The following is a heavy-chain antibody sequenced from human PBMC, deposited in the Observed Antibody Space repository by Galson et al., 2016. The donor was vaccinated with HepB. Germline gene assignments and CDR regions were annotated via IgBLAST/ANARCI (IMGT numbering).Heavy chain of an antibody. CDR3: ARDIYGPTYFYYYGLDV. CDR2: ITSSGGAI. Sequence: SLRLSCAGSGFTFASYGMNWVRQAPGKGLEWVSYITSSGGAIYYTDSVKGRLTISRDNAKNSLYLQMNSLRAEDTAVYYCARDIYGPTYFYYYGLDVWGEGTTFTVSA. J-gene: IGHJ6*04. CDR1: GFTFASYG. D-gene: IGHD3/OR15-3a*01. V-gene: IGHV3-48*01.